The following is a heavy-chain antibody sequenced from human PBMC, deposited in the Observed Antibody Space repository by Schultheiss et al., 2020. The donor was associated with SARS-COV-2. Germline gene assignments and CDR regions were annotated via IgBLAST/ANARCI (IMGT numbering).Heavy chain of an antibody. Sequence: ASVKVSCKASGHTFTGNYMHWVRQAPEQGLEWLQWINPNAGATNYAQKFQGRFTVPRDTSISTAYKELSSLRSDDTAVYYCARTPQYYDYTWGNYRDALGYAVWGQGTTVTVSS. CDR2: INPNAGAT. D-gene: IGHD3-16*02. CDR1: GHTFTGNY. V-gene: IGHV1-2*02. CDR3: ARTPQYYDYTWGNYRDALGYAV. J-gene: IGHJ6*02.